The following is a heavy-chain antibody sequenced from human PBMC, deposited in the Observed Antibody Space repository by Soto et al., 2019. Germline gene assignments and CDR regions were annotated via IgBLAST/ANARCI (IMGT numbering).Heavy chain of an antibody. J-gene: IGHJ6*02. CDR2: IIDSGAST. Sequence: EVQLLESGGGLVQPGGSLRLSCAASGFTFSSCAMGWDRQAPGKGLEWVSDIIDSGASTYYADSVKGRFTISRDNSKSTLYLLMNSLRAEDTAFYYCAKGRSYYNYYGVDVWGQGTTVTVSS. CDR3: AKGRSYYNYYGVDV. CDR1: GFTFSSCA. V-gene: IGHV3-23*01.